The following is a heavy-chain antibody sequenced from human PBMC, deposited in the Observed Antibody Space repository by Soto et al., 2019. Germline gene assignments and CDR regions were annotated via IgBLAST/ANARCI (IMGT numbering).Heavy chain of an antibody. CDR1: GFTFDDYT. CDR2: ISWDGGST. V-gene: IGHV3-43*01. J-gene: IGHJ4*02. CDR3: AKDLERGFTVDIVATYGFDY. D-gene: IGHD5-12*01. Sequence: GGSLRLSCAASGFTFDDYTMHWVRQAPGKGLEWVSLISWDGGSTYYADSVKGRFTISRDNSKNSLYLQMNSLRTEDTALYYCAKDLERGFTVDIVATYGFDYWGQGTLVTVPS.